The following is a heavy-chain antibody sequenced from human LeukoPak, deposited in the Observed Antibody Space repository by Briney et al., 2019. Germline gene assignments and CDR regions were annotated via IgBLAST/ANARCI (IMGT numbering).Heavy chain of an antibody. V-gene: IGHV4-4*07. J-gene: IGHJ6*03. D-gene: IGHD3-22*01. CDR2: IYTSGTT. CDR3: ARARYYDSSGYHKYYYYYYMDV. Sequence: TSETLSLTCTVSGGSISNYYWSWIRQPAGKGLEWIGRIYTSGTTHYNPSLKSRVTISVDTSKNQFSLKLSSVTAADTAVYYCARARYYDSSGYHKYYYYYYMDVWGKGTTVTISS. CDR1: GGSISNYY.